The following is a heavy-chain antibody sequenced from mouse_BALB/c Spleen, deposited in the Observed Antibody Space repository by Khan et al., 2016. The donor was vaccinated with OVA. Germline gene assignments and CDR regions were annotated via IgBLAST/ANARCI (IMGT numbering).Heavy chain of an antibody. CDR3: ERRNYFGYTFAY. CDR1: GYTFTDYY. J-gene: IGHJ3*01. V-gene: IGHV1-77*01. CDR2: ISPGSGDT. Sequence: QVQLKESGAELARPGASVKLSCKASGYTFTDYYINWVKQRTGQGLEWIGEISPGSGDTYYNERFKGKATLTADNSSSTAYMQLSSLTSEAAAVYFCERRNYFGYTFAYWGQGTLVTVSA. D-gene: IGHD1-2*01.